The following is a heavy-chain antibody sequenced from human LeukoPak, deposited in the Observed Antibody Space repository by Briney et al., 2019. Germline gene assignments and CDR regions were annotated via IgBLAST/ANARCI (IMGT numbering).Heavy chain of an antibody. D-gene: IGHD3-10*01. V-gene: IGHV3-23*01. Sequence: GGSLRLSCAASGFTFSSYAMTWVRQAPGKGLEWVSAISRSGGDTEYADSVKGRFTISRDKSKNTLFLQMNSLRAEDTAVYYCSISMVRGIIPYYYYGMDVWGRGTTVTVSS. J-gene: IGHJ6*02. CDR2: ISRSGGDT. CDR3: SISMVRGIIPYYYYGMDV. CDR1: GFTFSSYA.